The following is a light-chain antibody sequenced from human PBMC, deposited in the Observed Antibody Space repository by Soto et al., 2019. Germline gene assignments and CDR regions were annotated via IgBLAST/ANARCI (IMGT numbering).Light chain of an antibody. CDR2: KTS. CDR3: QHYNTYSP. J-gene: IGKJ4*02. CDR1: QSITSL. Sequence: DIQMTQSPSTLSASVGDRVTITCRASQSITSLLACYQQKPGEAPKILIYKTSTLESGVPSRFSGSGSGTEFTLTINNLQPDDFASYYCQHYNTYSPFGGGTKVEIK. V-gene: IGKV1-5*03.